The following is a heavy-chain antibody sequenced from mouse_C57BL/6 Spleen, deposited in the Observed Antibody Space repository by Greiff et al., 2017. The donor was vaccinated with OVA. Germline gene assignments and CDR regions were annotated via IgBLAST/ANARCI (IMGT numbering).Heavy chain of an antibody. V-gene: IGHV5-17*01. Sequence: EVKLVESGGGLVKPGGSLKLSCAASGFTFSDYGMHWVRQAPEKGLEWVAYISSGSSTIYYADTVKGRFTISRDNAKNTLFLQMTSLRSEDTAMYCCARDYDSAWFAYWGQGTLVTVSA. D-gene: IGHD2-4*01. J-gene: IGHJ3*01. CDR1: GFTFSDYG. CDR3: ARDYDSAWFAY. CDR2: ISSGSSTI.